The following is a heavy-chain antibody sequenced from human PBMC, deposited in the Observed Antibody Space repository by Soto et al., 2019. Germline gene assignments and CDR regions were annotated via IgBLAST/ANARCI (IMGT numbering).Heavy chain of an antibody. CDR1: GFTFNIYA. J-gene: IGHJ4*02. V-gene: IGHV3-23*01. Sequence: EVQMLESGGGLVQPGGSLRLSCAAFGFTFNIYAMSWVRQAPGKGLEGVSGISAGGGTTYYADSVKGRFTISRDNSKNTLYLQMNSLRGDDTAVYYCAKDRRGYDYSWGSTLPDYWGQGTLVTVSS. CDR3: AKDRRGYDYSWGSTLPDY. CDR2: ISAGGGTT. D-gene: IGHD3-16*01.